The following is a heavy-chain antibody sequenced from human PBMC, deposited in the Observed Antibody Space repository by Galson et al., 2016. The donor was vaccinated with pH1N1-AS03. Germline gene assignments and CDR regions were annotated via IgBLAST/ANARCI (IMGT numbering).Heavy chain of an antibody. CDR3: ARDPRGPCSSASCPTTYYFGMDV. V-gene: IGHV1-2*04. CDR1: GYIFTGFY. Sequence: SVKVSCKASGYIFTGFYVHWVRQAPGQGLEWMGWINPNNGVTNYAQKFLAWVTMTGDTSISTAYMELYGLKSDDTAVYYCARDPRGPCSSASCPTTYYFGMDVWGQGTTVIVSS. J-gene: IGHJ6*02. D-gene: IGHD1-26*01. CDR2: INPNNGVT.